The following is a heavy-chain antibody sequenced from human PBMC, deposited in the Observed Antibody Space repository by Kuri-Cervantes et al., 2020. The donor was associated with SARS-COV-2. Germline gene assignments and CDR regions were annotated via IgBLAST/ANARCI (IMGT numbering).Heavy chain of an antibody. V-gene: IGHV1-46*01. D-gene: IGHD6-6*01. CDR2: INPSGGST. Sequence: ASVKVSSKASGYTFTSYYMHWVRQAPGQGLEWMGIINPSGGSTSYAQKFQGRVTMTRDTSTSTVYMELSSLRSEDTAVYYCARDPGYSSSSVYYYYGMDVWGQGTTVTVSS. J-gene: IGHJ6*02. CDR1: GYTFTSYY. CDR3: ARDPGYSSSSVYYYYGMDV.